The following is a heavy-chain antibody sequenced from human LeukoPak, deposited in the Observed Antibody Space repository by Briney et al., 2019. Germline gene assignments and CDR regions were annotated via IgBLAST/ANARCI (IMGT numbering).Heavy chain of an antibody. CDR2: ISAYSGNT. J-gene: IGHJ6*02. V-gene: IGHV1-18*01. CDR3: ARVDALYYYYYGMDG. D-gene: IGHD3/OR15-3a*01. CDR1: GYTFTRYG. Sequence: ASVKVSCKASGYTFTRYGISWVRQAPGQGLEWMGWISAYSGNTNYAQKLQGRVTMTTDTSTSTAYMELRSLRSDDTAVYYCARVDALYYYYYGMDGWGQGTTVTVSS.